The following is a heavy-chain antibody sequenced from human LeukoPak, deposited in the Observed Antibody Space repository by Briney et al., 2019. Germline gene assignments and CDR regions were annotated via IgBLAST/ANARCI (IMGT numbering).Heavy chain of an antibody. D-gene: IGHD3-16*02. V-gene: IGHV4-39*07. J-gene: IGHJ3*02. CDR2: ISSSGSA. CDR1: GGSISRSDYY. CDR3: ARDQGHSLGVIRHDAFDI. Sequence: PSETLSLTCTVSGGSISRSDYYWGWIRQPPGKGLEWIGSISSSGSAFYNPSLNSRVTISVETSKSQFSLKLSSVTAADTAVYYCARDQGHSLGVIRHDAFDIWGQGTMVTVSS.